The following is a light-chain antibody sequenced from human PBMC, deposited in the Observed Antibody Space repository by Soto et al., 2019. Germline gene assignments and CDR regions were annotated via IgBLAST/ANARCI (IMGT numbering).Light chain of an antibody. J-gene: IGKJ1*01. Sequence: EIVMTQSPATLSVSPGESATLSCRASQSVSSYLAWYQQKPGQAPRLLIYDASTRATGIPVRFSGSGSGTEFILTISSLQSEDFGVYYCQQNKDWPGTFGQGTKVDIK. V-gene: IGKV3-15*01. CDR2: DAS. CDR1: QSVSSY. CDR3: QQNKDWPGT.